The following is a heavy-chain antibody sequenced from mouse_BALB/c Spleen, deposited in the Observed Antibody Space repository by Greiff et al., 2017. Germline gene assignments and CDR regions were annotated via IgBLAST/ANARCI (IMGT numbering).Heavy chain of an antibody. D-gene: IGHD2-4*01. CDR1: GYSITSGYY. CDR3: AEYDYDVRFAY. J-gene: IGHJ3*01. V-gene: IGHV3-6*02. CDR2: ISYDGSN. Sequence: EVKLQESGPGLVKPSQSLSLTCSVTGYSITSGYYWNWIRQFPGNKLEWMGYISYDGSNNYNPSLKNRISITRDTSKNQFFLKLNSVTTEDTATYYCAEYDYDVRFAYWGQGTLVTVSA.